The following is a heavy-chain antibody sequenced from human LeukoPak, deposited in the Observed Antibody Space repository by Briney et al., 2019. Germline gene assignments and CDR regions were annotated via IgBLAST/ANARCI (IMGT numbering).Heavy chain of an antibody. V-gene: IGHV3-74*01. J-gene: IGHJ4*02. D-gene: IGHD1-1*01. CDR1: GFAFSNQA. CDR3: ARHYQLDY. CDR2: INNDGSST. Sequence: PGGSLRLSCAASGFAFSNQAMGWVRQVPGKGLEWVSQINNDGSSTTYADSVKGRFTISRDNAKNTLFLQMNSLRAEDTAVYFCARHYQLDYWGQGTLVTVSS.